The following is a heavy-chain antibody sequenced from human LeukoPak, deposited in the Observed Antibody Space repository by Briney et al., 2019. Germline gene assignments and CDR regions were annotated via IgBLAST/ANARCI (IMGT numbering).Heavy chain of an antibody. V-gene: IGHV3-33*01. CDR1: GLTFSTYG. D-gene: IGHD2-15*01. CDR3: ARDIGDCSSGTCYSDYFDY. CDR2: IWNDEINK. J-gene: IGHJ4*02. Sequence: GRSLRLSCAASGLTFSTYGMHWVRQAPGKGLEWVALIWNDEINKYYADSVKGRFTISRDNSKNTLLLQMDSLRAEDTAVYYCARDIGDCSSGTCYSDYFDYWSQGTLVTVSS.